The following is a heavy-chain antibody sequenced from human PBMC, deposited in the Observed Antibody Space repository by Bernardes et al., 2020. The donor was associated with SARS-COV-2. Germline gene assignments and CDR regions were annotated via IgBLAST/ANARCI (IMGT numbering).Heavy chain of an antibody. Sequence: SEPLYLTCAVYGGSFNDYSWTWTRKAPGKGLEWTGEVNHSGSTQYNPSLRSRVTISLDTSKNQFSLKLSSVTAADTAVYYCARGASGVNMILVVIGFSYYFDYWGQGTLVTVSS. J-gene: IGHJ4*02. CDR3: ARGASGVNMILVVIGFSYYFDY. CDR2: VNHSGST. CDR1: GGSFNDYS. D-gene: IGHD3-22*01. V-gene: IGHV4-34*01.